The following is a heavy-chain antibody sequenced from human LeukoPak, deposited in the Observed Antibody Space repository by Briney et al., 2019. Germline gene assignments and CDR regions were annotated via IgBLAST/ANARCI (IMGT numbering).Heavy chain of an antibody. CDR2: IYTSGST. J-gene: IGHJ6*02. V-gene: IGHV4-4*07. CDR1: GGSISSYY. D-gene: IGHD2-2*01. CDR3: ARLIVVVPADAYDYYYGLDV. Sequence: SETLSLTCTVSGGSISSYYWSWIRQPPGKGLEWIGRIYTSGSTNYNPSLKSRVTMSVDTSKNQFSLKLSSVTAADTAVYYCARLIVVVPADAYDYYYGLDVWGQGTTVTVSS.